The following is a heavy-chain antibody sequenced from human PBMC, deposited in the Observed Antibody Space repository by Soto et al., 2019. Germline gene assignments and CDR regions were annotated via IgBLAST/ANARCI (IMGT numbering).Heavy chain of an antibody. CDR2: ISGGGGST. D-gene: IGHD3-10*01. V-gene: IGHV3-23*01. CDR1: GFTFSNYA. J-gene: IGHJ6*03. CDR3: AKYFYGSRNYNIIGYYQYYMDV. Sequence: EVPLLEPGGGLVQRGGSLRLSCAASGFTFSNYAMTWVRQAPGKGVEWVSGISGGGGSTFYADSVRGRFTISRDNSKNTLYLQMNSLRAEDTAMYYSAKYFYGSRNYNIIGYYQYYMDVWGNGTTVTVSS.